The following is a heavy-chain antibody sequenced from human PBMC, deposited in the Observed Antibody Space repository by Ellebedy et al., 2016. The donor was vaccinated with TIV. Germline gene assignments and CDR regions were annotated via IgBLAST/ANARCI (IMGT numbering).Heavy chain of an antibody. J-gene: IGHJ3*02. CDR1: GGSVSSGSYY. D-gene: IGHD2-2*01. CDR2: IYTSGST. CDR3: ARGRLVPAAPRLLDAFDI. V-gene: IGHV4-61*10. Sequence: SETLSLXCTVSGGSVSSGSYYWSWIRQPAGKGLEWIGRIYTSGSTTYNPSLKSRVTISVDTSKNQFSLKLSSVTAADTAVYYCARGRLVPAAPRLLDAFDIWGQGTMVTVSS.